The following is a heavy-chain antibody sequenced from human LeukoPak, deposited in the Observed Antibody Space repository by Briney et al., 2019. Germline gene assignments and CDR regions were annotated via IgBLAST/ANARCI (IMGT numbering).Heavy chain of an antibody. CDR2: IYHSGST. D-gene: IGHD2-2*01. CDR3: ARAEDIVVVPAAMFSYYYYGMDV. V-gene: IGHV4-4*02. J-gene: IGHJ6*02. Sequence: SGTLSLTCAVSGGSISSSNWWSGVRQPPGKGLEWIGEIYHSGSTNYNPSLKSRVTISVDKSKNQFSLKLSSVTAADTAVYYCARAEDIVVVPAAMFSYYYYGMDVWGQGTTVTVSS. CDR1: GGSISSSNW.